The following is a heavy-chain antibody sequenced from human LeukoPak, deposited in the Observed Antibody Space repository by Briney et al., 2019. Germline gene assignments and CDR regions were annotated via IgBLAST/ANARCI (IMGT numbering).Heavy chain of an antibody. CDR3: ARDRLGAAHDAFDI. V-gene: IGHV3-21*01. CDR1: GFTFSSYS. Sequence: GGSLRLSCAASGFTFSSYSMNWVRQAPGKGLEWVSSISSSSSYIYYADSVKGRFTISRDNAENSLYLQMNSLRVEDTAVYYCARDRLGAAHDAFDIWGQGTMVTVSS. D-gene: IGHD1-26*01. CDR2: ISSSSSYI. J-gene: IGHJ3*02.